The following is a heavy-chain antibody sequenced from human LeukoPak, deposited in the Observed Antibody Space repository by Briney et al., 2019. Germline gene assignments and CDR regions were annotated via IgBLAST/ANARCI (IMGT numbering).Heavy chain of an antibody. D-gene: IGHD2-21*01. J-gene: IGHJ4*02. CDR2: IKEDGSEK. Sequence: PGGSLRLSCAASGFTFSSYWMSWVRQAPGKGLEWVANIKEDGSEKYYVDSVKGRFTISRDNAKTSLNLQMNSLRAEDTAVYYCAESSPNEAILWWSIDYWGQGTLVTVSS. CDR1: GFTFSSYW. V-gene: IGHV3-7*01. CDR3: AESSPNEAILWWSIDY.